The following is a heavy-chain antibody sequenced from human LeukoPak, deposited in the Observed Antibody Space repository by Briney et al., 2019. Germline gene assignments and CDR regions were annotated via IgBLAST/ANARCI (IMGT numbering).Heavy chain of an antibody. D-gene: IGHD5-12*01. V-gene: IGHV1-69*02. Sequence: SVKVSCKVSGYTLTELSMHWVRQAPGKGLEWMGRIIPILGIANYAQKFQGRVTITADKSTSTAYMELSSLRSEDTAVYYCARSNSGYGLFDYWGQGTLVTVSS. CDR3: ARSNSGYGLFDY. CDR1: GYTLTELS. CDR2: IIPILGIA. J-gene: IGHJ4*02.